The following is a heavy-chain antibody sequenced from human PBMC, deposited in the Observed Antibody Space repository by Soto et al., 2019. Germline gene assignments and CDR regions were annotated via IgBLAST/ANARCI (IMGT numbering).Heavy chain of an antibody. J-gene: IGHJ5*02. CDR2: IYWNDEK. CDR3: AHRVNMARGPYNYFGP. V-gene: IGHV2-5*01. Sequence: QITLKESGPTLVKPTQTLTLTCSFSGFSLTTGVGAGCIRQPPGKALEWLAIIYWNDEKLYNPSLKTRLTITKDTSKNQVVLTVTDMDPVDTATYYCAHRVNMARGPYNYFGPWGQGTLVTVSS. CDR1: GFSLTTGVG. D-gene: IGHD3-10*01.